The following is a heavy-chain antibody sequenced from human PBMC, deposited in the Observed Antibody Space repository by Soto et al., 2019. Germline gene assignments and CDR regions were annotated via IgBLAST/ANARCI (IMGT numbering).Heavy chain of an antibody. Sequence: PSETLSLTCTVSGGSISSGDYYWSWIRQPPGKGLEWIGYIYYSGSTYYNPSLKSRVTISVDTSKNQFSLKLSSVTAADTAVYYCARGTDCSGGSCYSSGEKKTAYYFDYWGQGTLVTVSS. J-gene: IGHJ4*02. CDR2: IYYSGST. CDR3: ARGTDCSGGSCYSSGEKKTAYYFDY. D-gene: IGHD2-15*01. V-gene: IGHV4-30-4*01. CDR1: GGSISSGDYY.